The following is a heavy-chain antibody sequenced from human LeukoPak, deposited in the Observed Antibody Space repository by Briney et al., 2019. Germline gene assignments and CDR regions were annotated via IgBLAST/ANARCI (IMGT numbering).Heavy chain of an antibody. J-gene: IGHJ3*02. D-gene: IGHD2-2*01. CDR2: ISYDGSNK. Sequence: GGSLRLSCAASGFTFSSYAMHWVRQAPGKGLEWVAVISYDGSNKYYADPVKGRFTISRDNSKNTLYLQMNSLRAEDTAVYYCARIIVVVPAVGDHDAFDIWGQGTMVTVSS. CDR1: GFTFSSYA. CDR3: ARIIVVVPAVGDHDAFDI. V-gene: IGHV3-30*04.